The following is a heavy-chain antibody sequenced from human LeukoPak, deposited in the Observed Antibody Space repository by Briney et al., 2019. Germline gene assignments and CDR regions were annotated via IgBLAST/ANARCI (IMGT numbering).Heavy chain of an antibody. CDR2: ISYDGSNK. CDR1: GFTFSSYG. Sequence: GRSLRLSCAASGFTFSSYGMHWVRQAPGKGLEWVAVISYDGSNKYYADSVKGRFTISRDNSKNTLYLQMNSLRAEDTAVYYCAKDLSVGGNSRDYYYYGMDVWGQGTTVTVSS. J-gene: IGHJ6*02. D-gene: IGHD4-23*01. CDR3: AKDLSVGGNSRDYYYYGMDV. V-gene: IGHV3-30*18.